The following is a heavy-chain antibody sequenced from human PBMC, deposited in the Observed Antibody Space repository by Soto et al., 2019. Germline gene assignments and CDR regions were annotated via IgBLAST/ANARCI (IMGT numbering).Heavy chain of an antibody. J-gene: IGHJ4*02. CDR1: GYTFTSYY. V-gene: IGHV1-46*01. D-gene: IGHD3-22*01. Sequence: QVQLVQSGAEVKKPGASVKVSCKASGYTFTSYYMHWVRQAPGQGLEWMGIINPSGGSTSYAQKFQGRVTMTRDTSTSTVYMELSSLRSEDTAVYYCHEYYYDSSGYYSRSVWGQGTLVTVSS. CDR3: HEYYYDSSGYYSRSV. CDR2: INPSGGST.